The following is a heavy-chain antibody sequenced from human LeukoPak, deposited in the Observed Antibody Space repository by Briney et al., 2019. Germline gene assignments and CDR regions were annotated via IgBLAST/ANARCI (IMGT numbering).Heavy chain of an antibody. Sequence: GGSLRLSCAASGFTFSSYSMNWVRQAPGQGLEWVSSISSSSSYIYYADSVKGRFTISRDNAKNSLYLQMNSLRAEDTAVYYCARDYYDSSGYYPDAFDIWGQGTMVTVSS. J-gene: IGHJ3*02. CDR2: ISSSSSYI. CDR3: ARDYYDSSGYYPDAFDI. V-gene: IGHV3-21*01. CDR1: GFTFSSYS. D-gene: IGHD3-22*01.